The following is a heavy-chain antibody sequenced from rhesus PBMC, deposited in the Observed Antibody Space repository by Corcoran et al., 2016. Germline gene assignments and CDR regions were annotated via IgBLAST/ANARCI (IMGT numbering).Heavy chain of an antibody. V-gene: IGHV4-127*01. CDR1: GYSISSGYG. D-gene: IGHD4-29*01. CDR3: ARGNTVDY. CDR2: IRGSSRNT. J-gene: IGHJ4*01. Sequence: QVQLQESGPGLVKPSETLSLTCAVSGYSISSGYGWSWLRQPPGKGLEWIGYIRGSSRNTNYNPSLTSRVTISKATSKNQFSLKLSSVTAADTAVYYCARGNTVDYWGQGVLVTVSS.